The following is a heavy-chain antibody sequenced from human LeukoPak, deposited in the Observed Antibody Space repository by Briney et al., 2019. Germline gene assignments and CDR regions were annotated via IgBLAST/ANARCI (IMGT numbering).Heavy chain of an antibody. D-gene: IGHD1-26*01. Sequence: GGSLRLSCAASGFTFSSYGMHKVRQAPGKGLEWVAVIWYDGSNKYYADSVKGRFTISRDNSKNTLYLQMNSLRAEDTAVFYCAKGGGGSYLRFDYWGQGTLVTVSS. CDR3: AKGGGGSYLRFDY. CDR1: GFTFSSYG. V-gene: IGHV3-33*06. CDR2: IWYDGSNK. J-gene: IGHJ4*02.